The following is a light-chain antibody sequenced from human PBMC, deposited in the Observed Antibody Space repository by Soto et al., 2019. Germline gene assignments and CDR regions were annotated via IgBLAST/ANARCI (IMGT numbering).Light chain of an antibody. J-gene: IGKJ1*01. V-gene: IGKV4-1*01. Sequence: DIVMTQSPDSLAVSLGERATINCKSSQSVLYSPNNKNYLAWYQQKPGQPPKLLVYWASTRESGVPDRFSGSGSGTDFTLTINSRQAEDVAVYYCQQYHSPPQTFGQGTKVEIK. CDR1: QSVLYSPNNKNY. CDR3: QQYHSPPQT. CDR2: WAS.